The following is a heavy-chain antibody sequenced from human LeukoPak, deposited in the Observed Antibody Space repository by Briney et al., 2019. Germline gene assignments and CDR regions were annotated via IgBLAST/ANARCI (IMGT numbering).Heavy chain of an antibody. J-gene: IGHJ4*02. CDR2: ISWNSGSI. Sequence: GGSLRLSCAASGFTFDDYAMHWVRQAPGKGLEWVSGISWNSGSIGYADSVKGRFTISRDNAKNSLYLQMNSLRSDDTAVYYCARGGYCSSTSCYPPTDYWGQGTLVTVSS. V-gene: IGHV3-9*01. CDR1: GFTFDDYA. CDR3: ARGGYCSSTSCYPPTDY. D-gene: IGHD2-2*01.